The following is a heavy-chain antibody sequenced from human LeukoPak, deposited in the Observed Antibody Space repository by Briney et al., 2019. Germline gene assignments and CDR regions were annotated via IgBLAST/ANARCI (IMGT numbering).Heavy chain of an antibody. V-gene: IGHV4-34*01. J-gene: IGHJ4*02. CDR3: ARLRYDVDY. D-gene: IGHD3-16*01. CDR1: GGSFSGYY. CDR2: INHSGST. Sequence: SETLSLTCAVYGGSFSGYYWSWIRQPRGKGLEWIGEINHSGSTNYNPSLKSRVTISVDTSKNQFSLKLSSVTAADTAVYYCARLRYDVDYWGQGTLVTVSS.